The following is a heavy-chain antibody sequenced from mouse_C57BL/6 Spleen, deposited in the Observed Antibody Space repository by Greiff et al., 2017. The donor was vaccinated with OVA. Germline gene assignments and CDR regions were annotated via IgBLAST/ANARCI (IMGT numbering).Heavy chain of an antibody. D-gene: IGHD4-1*01. V-gene: IGHV5-4*01. Sequence: DVQLVESGGGLVKPGGSLKLSCAASGFTFSSYAMSWVRQTPEKRLEWVATISDGGSYTYYPDNVKGRFTISRDNAKNNLYLQMSHLKSEDTAMYYCARAANWGYFDYWGQGTTLTVSS. CDR3: ARAANWGYFDY. J-gene: IGHJ2*01. CDR1: GFTFSSYA. CDR2: ISDGGSYT.